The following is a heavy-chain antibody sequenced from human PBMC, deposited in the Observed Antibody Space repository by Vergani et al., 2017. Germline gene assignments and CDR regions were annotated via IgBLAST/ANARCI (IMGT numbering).Heavy chain of an antibody. D-gene: IGHD3-10*01. Sequence: QVRLQESGPGLVKPSETLSLTCSVSGGSMSGYYWSWIRQPPGKELEWIGYMYHSGSTNYNPSLETRFTISGDTSKNQFSLKLNSVTAADTAVYYCGRVADFYGLGSRLLDLWDQGILVTVSS. J-gene: IGHJ5*02. V-gene: IGHV4-59*01. CDR1: GGSMSGYY. CDR2: MYHSGST. CDR3: GRVADFYGLGSRLLDL.